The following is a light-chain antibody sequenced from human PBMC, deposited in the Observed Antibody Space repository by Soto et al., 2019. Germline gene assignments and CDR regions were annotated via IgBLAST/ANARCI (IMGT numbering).Light chain of an antibody. J-gene: IGKJ1*01. CDR2: GAS. Sequence: EIVLTQSPGTLALSPGEGATLSCRASQNVSKYLAWYQQKPGQAPGLLIYGASSRATGIPDSFSGSGSGTDFTLTISRLEPEDFAVYYCQQYGGSPQTFGQGTKV. CDR1: QNVSKY. CDR3: QQYGGSPQT. V-gene: IGKV3-20*01.